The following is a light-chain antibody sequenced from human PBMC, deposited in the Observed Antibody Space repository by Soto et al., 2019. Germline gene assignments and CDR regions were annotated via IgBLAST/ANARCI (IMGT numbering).Light chain of an antibody. CDR1: SSDVGGYNY. V-gene: IGLV2-14*01. J-gene: IGLJ1*01. Sequence: QSVLTQPASVSGSPGQSITISCTGTSSDVGGYNYVSWYQQHPGKAPKLMIYDVSNRPSGVSNRFSGSKSGNTASLTISGLQVEDEADYYCSSYTGSSTLYVLGPGTKLTVL. CDR3: SSYTGSSTLYV. CDR2: DVS.